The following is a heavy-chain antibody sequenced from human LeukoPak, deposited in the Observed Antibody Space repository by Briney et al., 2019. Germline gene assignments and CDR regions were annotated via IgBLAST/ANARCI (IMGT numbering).Heavy chain of an antibody. CDR2: IVGSSST. Sequence: GGSLRLSCAASGFTFSNFAMTWVRQAPGKGLEWVSSIVGSSSTYYADSLKGRFTISRDNAKNSLYLQMNSLRAEDTAVYYCARAWDYVWGSYPGVPGYWGQGTLVTVSS. CDR3: ARAWDYVWGSYPGVPGY. CDR1: GFTFSNFA. V-gene: IGHV3-21*01. D-gene: IGHD3-16*02. J-gene: IGHJ4*02.